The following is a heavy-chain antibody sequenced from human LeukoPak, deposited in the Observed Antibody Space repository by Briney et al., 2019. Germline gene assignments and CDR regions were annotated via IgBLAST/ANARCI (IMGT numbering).Heavy chain of an antibody. J-gene: IGHJ6*02. CDR1: GGTFSSYA. CDR2: INAGNGNT. CDR3: ARDREWLVSYYYYGMDV. D-gene: IGHD6-19*01. Sequence: ASVNVSCKASGGTFSSYAISWVRQAPGQGLEWMGWINAGNGNTKYSQKFQGRVTITRDTSASTAYMELSSLRSEDTAVYYCARDREWLVSYYYYGMDVWGQGTTVTVSS. V-gene: IGHV1-3*01.